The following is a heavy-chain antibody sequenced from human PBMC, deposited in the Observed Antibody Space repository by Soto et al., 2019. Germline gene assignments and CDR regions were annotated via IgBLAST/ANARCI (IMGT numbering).Heavy chain of an antibody. D-gene: IGHD3-10*01. CDR3: AREDTMVRGVIA. CDR1: GGSISSSNW. CDR2: IYHSGST. Sequence: QVQLQESGPGLVKPSGTLSLTCAVSGGSISSSNWWSWVRKPPGKGLEWIGEIYHSGSTNYNPSLKSRVTISVVQSKNQFSLKLSSVTAADTDVYYCAREDTMVRGVIAWGQGTLVTVSS. V-gene: IGHV4-4*02. J-gene: IGHJ4*02.